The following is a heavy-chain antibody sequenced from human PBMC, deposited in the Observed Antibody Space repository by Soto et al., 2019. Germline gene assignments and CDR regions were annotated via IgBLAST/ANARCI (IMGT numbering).Heavy chain of an antibody. J-gene: IGHJ4*02. Sequence: SETLSLTCAVYGGSFSGYYWSWIRQPPGKGLEWIGEINHSGSTNYNPSLKSRVTISVETSKNQFSLKLSSVTAADTAVYYCARKAASITMVRGVGGYLDYWGQGTLVTVSS. CDR3: ARKAASITMVRGVGGYLDY. V-gene: IGHV4-34*01. CDR2: INHSGST. D-gene: IGHD3-10*01. CDR1: GGSFSGYY.